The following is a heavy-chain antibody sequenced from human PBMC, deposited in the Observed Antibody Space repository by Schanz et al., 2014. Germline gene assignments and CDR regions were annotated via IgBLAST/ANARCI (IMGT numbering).Heavy chain of an antibody. D-gene: IGHD2-2*01. Sequence: QVQLQESGPGLVKPSGTLSLTCAVSGGFISSINWWSWVRQSPGTGLEWIGEINNSGSTNYNPSLKSRVTISLVKSKSQCSLPLNAVSAADTAVYYCARDERDLPRSLFVFWGQGTLVTVSS. CDR1: GGFISSINW. V-gene: IGHV4-4*02. CDR3: ARDERDLPRSLFVF. J-gene: IGHJ4*02. CDR2: INNSGST.